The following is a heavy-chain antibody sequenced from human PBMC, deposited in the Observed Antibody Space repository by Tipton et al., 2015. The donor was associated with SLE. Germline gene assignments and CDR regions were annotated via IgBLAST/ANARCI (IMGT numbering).Heavy chain of an antibody. D-gene: IGHD5-12*01. J-gene: IGHJ6*02. CDR3: ARLSGYDNYFGMDV. CDR1: GDSISSSSYY. CDR2: VYYTGNT. V-gene: IGHV4-39*07. Sequence: TLSLTCIVSGDSISSSSYYWGWIRQPPGKGLEWVGTVYYTGNTFYNPSLKSRVTISVDMSKNQFSLKLSSVTAADTAIYYCARLSGYDNYFGMDVWGQGTTVTVSS.